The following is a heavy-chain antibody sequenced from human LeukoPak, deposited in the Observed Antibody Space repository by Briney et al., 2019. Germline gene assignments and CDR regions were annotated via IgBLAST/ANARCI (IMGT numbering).Heavy chain of an antibody. CDR3: ARGGSNGSMIY. D-gene: IGHD2-8*01. J-gene: IGHJ4*02. V-gene: IGHV3-48*01. Sequence: GGSLRLSCAASGFTFSNYSMNGVRQAPGKGLEWVSYISSSSTIYYADSVKGRFTISRDNAKNSLYLQMNSLRAEDTAVYYCARGGSNGSMIYWGQGTLVTVSS. CDR1: GFTFSNYS. CDR2: ISSSSTI.